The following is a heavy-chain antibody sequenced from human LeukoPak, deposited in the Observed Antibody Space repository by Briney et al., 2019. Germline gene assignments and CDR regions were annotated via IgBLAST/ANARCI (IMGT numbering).Heavy chain of an antibody. CDR2: INKDGSAT. CDR1: GFTFDAYA. Sequence: GGALRHSCEASGFTFDAYAMHWVRQALGKGREWVSLINKDGSATYYADSVKGRFTISRDNSKNSLYLQMNSLRSEDTALYYCATWAFYHSLDVWGQGTTVTVSS. J-gene: IGHJ6*02. CDR3: ATWAFYHSLDV. V-gene: IGHV3-43*02. D-gene: IGHD1-26*01.